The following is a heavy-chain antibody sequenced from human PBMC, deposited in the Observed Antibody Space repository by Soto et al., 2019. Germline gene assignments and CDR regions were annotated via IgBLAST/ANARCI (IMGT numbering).Heavy chain of an antibody. CDR1: GGSISSGDYY. D-gene: IGHD6-13*01. CDR3: ASERPDGSRLDP. CDR2: IYYSGST. Sequence: QVQLQESGPGLVKPSQTLSLTCTVSGGSISSGDYYWSWIRQPPGKGLEWIGYIYYSGSTYYNPSLKRRVXXXVXSSKNQSSLKLSSVTAADTAVYYCASERPDGSRLDPWGQGTLVTVSS. J-gene: IGHJ5*02. V-gene: IGHV4-30-4*01.